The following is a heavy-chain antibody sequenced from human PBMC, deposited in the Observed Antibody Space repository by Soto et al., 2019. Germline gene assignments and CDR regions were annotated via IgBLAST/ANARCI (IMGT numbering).Heavy chain of an antibody. Sequence: QVQLQESGPGLVKPSQTLSLTCTVSGGSISSGNYYWRWIRQPPGKGLEWIGFISYSGRTYYSTSIKSRVTISVDTSNSQFSLNLSFVTAADTAVYYCATMGTPATGLYFFDYWGQGSLVTVSS. V-gene: IGHV4-30-4*01. CDR1: GGSISSGNYY. D-gene: IGHD2-15*01. CDR2: ISYSGRT. J-gene: IGHJ4*02. CDR3: ATMGTPATGLYFFDY.